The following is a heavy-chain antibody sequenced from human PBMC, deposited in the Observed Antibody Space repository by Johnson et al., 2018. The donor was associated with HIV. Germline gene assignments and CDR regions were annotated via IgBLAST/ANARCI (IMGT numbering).Heavy chain of an antibody. D-gene: IGHD6-6*01. Sequence: VQLVESGGGLVQPGGSLRLSCAASGFTVSSNEMSWVRQAPGKGLEWVSSISGGSTYYADSRKGRFTISRDNSKNTLYLQMNSLRAEDTAVYYCARAGSSSSGPRAFDIWGQGTMVTVSS. V-gene: IGHV3-38-3*01. J-gene: IGHJ3*02. CDR1: GFTVSSNE. CDR3: ARAGSSSSGPRAFDI. CDR2: ISGGST.